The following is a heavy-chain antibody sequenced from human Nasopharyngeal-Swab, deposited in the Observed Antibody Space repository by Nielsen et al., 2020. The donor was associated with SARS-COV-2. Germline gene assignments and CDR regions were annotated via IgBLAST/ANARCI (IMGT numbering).Heavy chain of an antibody. CDR2: ILPIFGTA. CDR1: RGTFRSYA. V-gene: IGHV1-69*13. CDR3: VRDAELAVAGVYYYYGMDV. Sequence: SVKVSCKASRGTFRSYAISWVRPAPAQGLEWMGGILPIFGTANYAQKFQGRVTITANESTSTAYMELSSLRSEDTAVYYCVRDAELAVAGVYYYYGMDVWGQGTTVTVSS. J-gene: IGHJ6*02. D-gene: IGHD6-19*01.